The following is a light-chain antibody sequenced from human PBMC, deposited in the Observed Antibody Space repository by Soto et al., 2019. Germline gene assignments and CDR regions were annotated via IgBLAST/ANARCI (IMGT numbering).Light chain of an antibody. CDR1: QSVSSSY. J-gene: IGKJ1*01. CDR3: QHYGSSRT. CDR2: GAS. V-gene: IGKV3-20*01. Sequence: EIVLTQSPATLSLSPGERATLSCRASQSVSSSYLAWYQQKPGQAPRLLIYGASSRATGIPDRFSGSGSGPDFTLTISRLEPEDFAVYFCQHYGSSRTFGQGTKVDI.